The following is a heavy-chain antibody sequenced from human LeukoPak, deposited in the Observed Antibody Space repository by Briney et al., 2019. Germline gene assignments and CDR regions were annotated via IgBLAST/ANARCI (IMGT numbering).Heavy chain of an antibody. CDR2: INAGNGNA. CDR3: ARATPAYTTAADTRVLFDY. Sequence: ASVKVSCKASGYTFTSYAMHWVRQAPGQRLEWMGWINAGNGNAKYSQKFQGRVTITRDTSASTAYMGLSSLRSEDTAVYYCARATPAYTTAADTRVLFDYWGQGTLVTVSS. V-gene: IGHV1-3*01. D-gene: IGHD6-13*01. J-gene: IGHJ4*02. CDR1: GYTFTSYA.